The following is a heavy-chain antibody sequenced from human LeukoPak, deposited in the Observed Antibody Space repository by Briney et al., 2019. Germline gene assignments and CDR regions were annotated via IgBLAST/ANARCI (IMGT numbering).Heavy chain of an antibody. CDR1: GFTFSSYS. V-gene: IGHV3-21*01. D-gene: IGHD6-19*01. Sequence: AGGSLRLSCAASGFTFSSYSMNWVRQAPGKGLEWVSSISSSSSYIYYADSVKGRFTISRDNAKNSLYLQMNSLRAEDTAVYYCARDRRKGSGAFDYWGQGTLVTVSS. CDR3: ARDRRKGSGAFDY. J-gene: IGHJ4*02. CDR2: ISSSSSYI.